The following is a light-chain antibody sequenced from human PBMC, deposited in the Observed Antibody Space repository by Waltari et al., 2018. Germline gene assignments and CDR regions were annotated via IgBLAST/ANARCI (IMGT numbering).Light chain of an antibody. J-gene: IGKJ1*01. CDR1: PSVSRT. Sequence: EIVLTQSPGTLSLSPGERATLSCRASPSVSRTLAWYQQKPGQAPRLLIYGASTRANGIPERFSGGGSGTDFSLTISRLEPEDFAVYYCQHYVRLPATFGQGTKVEIK. V-gene: IGKV3-20*01. CDR2: GAS. CDR3: QHYVRLPAT.